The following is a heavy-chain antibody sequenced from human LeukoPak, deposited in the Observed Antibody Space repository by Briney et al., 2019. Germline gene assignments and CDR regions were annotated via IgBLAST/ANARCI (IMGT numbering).Heavy chain of an antibody. J-gene: IGHJ5*02. CDR3: ARDLSRGAFGYSSGWYWFDP. Sequence: SVKVSCKASGGTFSSYAISWVRQAPGQGLEWMGGIIPIFGTANYAQKFQGRVTITADKSTSPAYMELSSLRSEDTAVYYCARDLSRGAFGYSSGWYWFDPWGQGTLVTVSS. D-gene: IGHD6-19*01. V-gene: IGHV1-69*06. CDR2: IIPIFGTA. CDR1: GGTFSSYA.